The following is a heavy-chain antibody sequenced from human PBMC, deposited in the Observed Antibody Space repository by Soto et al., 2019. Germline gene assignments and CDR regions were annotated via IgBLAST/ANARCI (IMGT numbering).Heavy chain of an antibody. Sequence: KPSETLSLTCNVTGFSIISGSYFWSWIRQPPGKALEWLGYVYYTGATSYNPALGGRVTISLDTSKTQFSLKLTSVTAADTAVYFCARDNPSPFQYSPAGWFDPWGQGRLVTVSS. CDR3: ARDNPSPFQYSPAGWFDP. J-gene: IGHJ5*02. V-gene: IGHV4-61*01. D-gene: IGHD2-15*01. CDR2: VYYTGAT. CDR1: GFSIISGSYF.